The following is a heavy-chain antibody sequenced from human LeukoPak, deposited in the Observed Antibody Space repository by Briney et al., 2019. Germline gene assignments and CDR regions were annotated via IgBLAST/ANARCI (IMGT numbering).Heavy chain of an antibody. D-gene: IGHD6-19*01. CDR1: RGSISSYY. J-gene: IGHJ4*02. CDR3: ARQTVAGYFDY. CDR2: FYYSGST. V-gene: IGHV4-59*01. Sequence: SETLSLTCTVSRGSISSYYWSWIRQPPGKGLEWIGYFYYSGSTIYNPSLKSRVTISVDTSKNQFSLKLSSVTAADTAVYYCARQTVAGYFDYWGQGTLVTVSS.